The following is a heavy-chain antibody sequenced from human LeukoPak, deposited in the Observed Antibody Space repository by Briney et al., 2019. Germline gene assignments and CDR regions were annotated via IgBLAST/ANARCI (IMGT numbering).Heavy chain of an antibody. Sequence: NGGDKYYADSVKGRFTISRDNSKNTLYLQMNSLRAADTAVYYCARVSNYYPLGYYYYMDVWGKGTTVTVSS. CDR3: ARVSNYYPLGYYYYMDV. D-gene: IGHD4-11*01. J-gene: IGHJ6*03. V-gene: IGHV3-30*01. CDR2: NGGDK.